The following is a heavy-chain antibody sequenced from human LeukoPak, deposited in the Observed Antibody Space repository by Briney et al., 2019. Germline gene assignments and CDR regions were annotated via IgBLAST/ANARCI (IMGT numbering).Heavy chain of an antibody. CDR3: AREIMPAAAAAIIDY. CDR1: GGSVSSYY. CDR2: IHNSGNS. D-gene: IGHD6-13*01. J-gene: IGHJ4*02. V-gene: IGHV4-4*08. Sequence: PSETLSLTCTVSGGSVSSYYWSWIRQPPGKGLEWIAYIHNSGNSNYNPSLKSRVTISVDTSKNQFSLKLSSVTAADTAVYYCAREIMPAAAAAIIDYWGQGTLVTVSS.